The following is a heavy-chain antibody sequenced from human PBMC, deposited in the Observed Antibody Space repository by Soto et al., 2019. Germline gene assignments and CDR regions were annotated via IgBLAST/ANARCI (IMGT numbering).Heavy chain of an antibody. CDR1: GFTVSSNY. Sequence: GGSLRLSCAASGFTVSSNYISWVRQAPGKGLEWVSVIYSGGSTYYADSVKGRFTISRDNSKNSLYLQMTSLRDEDTALYYCARDRQSTPWYAADYWGQGSLVTVSS. V-gene: IGHV3-53*01. CDR3: ARDRQSTPWYAADY. J-gene: IGHJ4*02. D-gene: IGHD6-13*01. CDR2: IYSGGST.